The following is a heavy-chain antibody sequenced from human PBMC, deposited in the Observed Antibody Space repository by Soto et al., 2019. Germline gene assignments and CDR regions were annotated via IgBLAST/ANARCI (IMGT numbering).Heavy chain of an antibody. J-gene: IGHJ4*02. V-gene: IGHV4-31*03. Sequence: TLSLTCTVSSGSISSGGYYWSWIRQHPGKGLEWIGYMYHSGSTYYNPSLKSRVTISVDTSKNEFSLKVSSVTAADTALYYFASGYGSIDHWGQGTLVTVFS. CDR2: MYHSGST. CDR3: ASGYGSIDH. CDR1: SGSISSGGYY. D-gene: IGHD2-2*03.